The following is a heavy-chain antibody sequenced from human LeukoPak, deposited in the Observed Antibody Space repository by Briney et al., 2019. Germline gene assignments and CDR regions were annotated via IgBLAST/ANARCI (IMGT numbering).Heavy chain of an antibody. V-gene: IGHV3-74*01. CDR2: INSDGSST. Sequence: PGGSLRLSCAASGFTFSSYWMHWVRQAPGKGLVWVSHINSDGSSTSYADSVKGRFTISRDNAKNTLYLQMNSLRAEDTAVYYCARDFNWPSPLWGQGTLVTVSS. J-gene: IGHJ4*02. CDR3: ARDFNWPSPL. CDR1: GFTFSSYW. D-gene: IGHD1-1*01.